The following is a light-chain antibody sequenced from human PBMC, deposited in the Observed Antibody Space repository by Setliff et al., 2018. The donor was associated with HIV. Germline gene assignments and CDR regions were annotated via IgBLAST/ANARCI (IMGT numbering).Light chain of an antibody. V-gene: IGLV1-44*01. CDR2: NHN. Sequence: QSALTQPPSASGTPGQRVTISCSGSSSNIGSNTVNWYQQLPGTAPKLLIYNHNQRPSGVPDRFSGSKSGTSASLAISGLQSEDEADYFCATWDDSLTGSYVFGTGTKVTVL. CDR3: ATWDDSLTGSYV. J-gene: IGLJ1*01. CDR1: SSNIGSNT.